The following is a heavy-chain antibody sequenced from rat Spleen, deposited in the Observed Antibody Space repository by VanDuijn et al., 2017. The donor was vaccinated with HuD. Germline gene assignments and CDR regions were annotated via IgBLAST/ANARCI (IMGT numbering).Heavy chain of an antibody. V-gene: IGHV5-22*01. D-gene: IGHD1-2*01. CDR2: ITYEGSTT. CDR3: TRDVDYGSYSYYFDD. CDR1: GFTFSNYY. Sequence: EVQLVESGGGLVQPGRSLKLSCAASGFTFSNYYMAWVRQAPTKGLEWVASITYEGSTTYYGDSVKGRFTISRDNAKSTLYLQMNSLRSEDTATYYCTRDVDYGSYSYYFDDWGQGVMVTVSS. J-gene: IGHJ2*01.